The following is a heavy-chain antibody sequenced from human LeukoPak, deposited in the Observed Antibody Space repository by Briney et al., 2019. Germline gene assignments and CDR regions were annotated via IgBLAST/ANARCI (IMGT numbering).Heavy chain of an antibody. D-gene: IGHD6-13*01. J-gene: IGHJ4*02. CDR3: ARRDTRIAAAQLDY. CDR2: IYLGDSDT. V-gene: IGHV5-51*01. CDR1: GYSFTTYW. Sequence: GESLKISCKGSGYSFTTYWIAWVRQMPGKGLEWMGIIYLGDSDTRYSPSFQGQVTFSADKSISTAYLQWSSLKASDTAMYYCARRDTRIAAAQLDYWGQGTLVTVSS.